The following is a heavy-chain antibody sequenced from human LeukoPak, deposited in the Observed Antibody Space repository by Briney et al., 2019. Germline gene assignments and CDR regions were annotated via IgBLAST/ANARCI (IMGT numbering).Heavy chain of an antibody. CDR1: GFTLSSHD. D-gene: IGHD5-18*01. V-gene: IGHV3-13*01. Sequence: GGSLRLSCTASGFTLSSHDMHWVRQATGKGLEWIAAIASGSQTFYAGSVKGRFPISREDAKHSLYLQMNSLRAGDTAVYYCVREARGYHYTYFDYWGQGTLVTVSS. CDR3: VREARGYHYTYFDY. CDR2: IASGSQT. J-gene: IGHJ4*02.